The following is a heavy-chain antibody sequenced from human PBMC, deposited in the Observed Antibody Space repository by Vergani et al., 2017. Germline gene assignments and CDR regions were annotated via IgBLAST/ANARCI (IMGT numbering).Heavy chain of an antibody. CDR1: GSSFTSYW. D-gene: IGHD2-15*01. V-gene: IGHV5-51*01. CDR2: IYPGDSDT. J-gene: IGHJ4*02. Sequence: EVQLVQSGAEVKQPGESLQISCKGSGSSFTSYWIGWLRQMPGKGLEWMGIIYPGDSDTSYSPSFQGQVTISADKSNSTAYLQWSSLKASDTAMYYCARIRYCSGGSCYSFDYWGQGTLVTVSS. CDR3: ARIRYCSGGSCYSFDY.